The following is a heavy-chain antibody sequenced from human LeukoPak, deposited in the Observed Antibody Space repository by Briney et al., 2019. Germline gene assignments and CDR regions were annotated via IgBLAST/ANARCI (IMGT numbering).Heavy chain of an antibody. J-gene: IGHJ4*02. D-gene: IGHD3-22*01. CDR3: AKAYYDSSSYFDY. CDR2: ISGSGGST. Sequence: PGGSLRLSCAASGFTFSDYYMSWIRQAPGKGLEWVSAISGSGGSTYYADSVKGRFTISRDNSKNTLYLQMNSLRAEDTAVYYCAKAYYDSSSYFDYWGQGTLVTVSS. CDR1: GFTFSDYY. V-gene: IGHV3-23*01.